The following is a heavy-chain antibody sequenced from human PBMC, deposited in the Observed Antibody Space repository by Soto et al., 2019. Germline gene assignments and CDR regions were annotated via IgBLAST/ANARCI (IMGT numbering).Heavy chain of an antibody. D-gene: IGHD3-10*01. V-gene: IGHV1-69*01. CDR1: GGTFGNFG. CDR3: ARDREDGSGTKYNWFDS. CDR2: TIPIFDTP. J-gene: IGHJ5*01. Sequence: QMQLVQSGAEVKKPGSSVRVSCKASGGTFGNFGISWVRQAPGQGLEWMGGTIPIFDTPHYAEKFRDRVTSSSDATSPAYLELTSLTSEDTATYYCARDREDGSGTKYNWFDSWGQGTLVTVSS.